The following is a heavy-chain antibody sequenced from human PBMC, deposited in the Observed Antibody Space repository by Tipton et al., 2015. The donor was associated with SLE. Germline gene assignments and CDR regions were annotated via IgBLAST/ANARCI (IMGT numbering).Heavy chain of an antibody. Sequence: TLSLTCAVSGYSISSGYYWGWIRQPPGKGLEWIGSIYHSGSTYYNPSLKSRVTISVDTSKNQFSLKLRSVTAADTAVYYCARGGSGWYTYWSQGTLVTVSS. CDR3: ARGGSGWYTY. D-gene: IGHD6-19*01. V-gene: IGHV4-38-2*01. J-gene: IGHJ4*02. CDR1: GYSISSGYY. CDR2: IYHSGST.